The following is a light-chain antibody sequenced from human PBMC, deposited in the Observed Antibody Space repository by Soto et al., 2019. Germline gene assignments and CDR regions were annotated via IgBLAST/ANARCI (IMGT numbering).Light chain of an antibody. J-gene: IGKJ4*01. CDR3: QQFNSFPSLT. CDR2: GAS. V-gene: IGKV3-15*01. Sequence: EIVMTQSPATLSVSPGERATLSCRASQSVSTNLAWYQQKPGQPPRLLIYGASARATGIPARFSASGSGTEFTLTISSLQSEDFALYYCQQFNSFPSLTFGGGTKVEIK. CDR1: QSVSTN.